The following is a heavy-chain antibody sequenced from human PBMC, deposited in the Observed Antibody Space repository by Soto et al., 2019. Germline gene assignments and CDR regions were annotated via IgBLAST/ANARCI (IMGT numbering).Heavy chain of an antibody. V-gene: IGHV3-23*01. CDR3: ASQRGGEPYYYYGMDV. CDR1: GFTFSSYA. CDR2: ISGSGGST. Sequence: GGSLRLSCAASGFTFSSYAMSWVRQAPGKGLEWVSAISGSGGSTYYADSVKGRFTISRDNSKNTLYLQMNSLRAEDTAVYYCASQRGGEPYYYYGMDVWGQGTTVTVSS. J-gene: IGHJ6*02. D-gene: IGHD1-26*01.